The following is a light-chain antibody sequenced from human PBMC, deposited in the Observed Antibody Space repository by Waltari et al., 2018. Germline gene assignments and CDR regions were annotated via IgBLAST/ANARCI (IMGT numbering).Light chain of an antibody. CDR2: GAS. CDR1: QSVTRTF. J-gene: IGKJ1*01. V-gene: IGKV3-20*01. Sequence: EIVLTQSPGTLSLSPGERATLSCRASQSVTRTFAWYQQKPGQAPRLLIYGASNRATGIPDRFSGSGSGTDFSLTISRLEPEDFAVYYCQHYLRLPATFGQGTKVEIK. CDR3: QHYLRLPAT.